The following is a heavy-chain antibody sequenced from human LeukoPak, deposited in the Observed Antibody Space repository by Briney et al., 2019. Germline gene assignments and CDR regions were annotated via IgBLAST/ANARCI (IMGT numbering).Heavy chain of an antibody. V-gene: IGHV3-48*03. CDR2: ISSSGSTI. J-gene: IGHJ3*02. CDR1: GFTFSSYE. Sequence: VGSLRLSCAASGFTFSSYEMNWVRQAPGKGLEWGSYISSSGSTIYYADSVKGRFTISRDNAKNSLYLQMNSLRAEDTAVYYCARGITMIRGAFDIWGQGTMVTVSS. D-gene: IGHD3-22*01. CDR3: ARGITMIRGAFDI.